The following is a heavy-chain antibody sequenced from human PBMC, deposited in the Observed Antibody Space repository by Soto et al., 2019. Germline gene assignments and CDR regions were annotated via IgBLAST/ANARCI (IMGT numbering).Heavy chain of an antibody. CDR3: ARKGPRAARPNH. CDR1: GFTFRDYD. V-gene: IGHV3-11*01. CDR2: ISSSGTVT. Sequence: QVQLVESGGGLVRPGGSLRLSCAASGFTFRDYDMSWIRQAPGKGLEWVSCISSSGTVTNYADSVKGRFTTSRDNAQNSLDGEMNSLRVEDTAVYYCARKGPRAARPNHWGQGTLVTFSS. D-gene: IGHD6-6*01. J-gene: IGHJ5*02.